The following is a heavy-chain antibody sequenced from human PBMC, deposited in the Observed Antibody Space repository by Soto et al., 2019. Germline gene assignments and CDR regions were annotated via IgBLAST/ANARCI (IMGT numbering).Heavy chain of an antibody. V-gene: IGHV1-18*01. J-gene: IGHJ4*02. D-gene: IGHD3-22*01. CDR3: ARDPRTYYYDTTGSPIDF. Sequence: QVQLVQSGAEVESPGASVRVSCKASGYTFSNYGISWVRQAPGQGLEWKGWISGYNGNTNYAQKLQDRITMTTDIPTSTAYMELRSLRSDDTAVYYCARDPRTYYYDTTGSPIDFWGQGTLVTVSS. CDR2: ISGYNGNT. CDR1: GYTFSNYG.